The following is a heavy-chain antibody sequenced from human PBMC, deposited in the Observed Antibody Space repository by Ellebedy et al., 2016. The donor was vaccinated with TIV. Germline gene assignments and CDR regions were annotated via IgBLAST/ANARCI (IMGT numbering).Heavy chain of an antibody. CDR1: GYTFTSYG. V-gene: IGHV1-18*01. D-gene: IGHD5-24*01. CDR2: ISGHNGNT. CDR3: ARDRDALFDY. Sequence: ASVKVSCKASGYTFTSYGITWVRQAPGQGLEWMGWISGHNGNTNYAQKLQGRVTMTTDTSTSTAYMELRSLRSDDTAMYYCARDRDALFDYWGQGTLVTVSS. J-gene: IGHJ4*02.